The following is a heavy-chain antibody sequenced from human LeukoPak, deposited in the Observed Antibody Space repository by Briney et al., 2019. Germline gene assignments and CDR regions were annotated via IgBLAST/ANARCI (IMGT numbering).Heavy chain of an antibody. J-gene: IGHJ4*02. D-gene: IGHD5-18*01. Sequence: PGGSLRLSCAASGFTFSSYSMNWVRQAPGKGLEWVSYISSSSSTIYYADSVKGRFTISRDNAKNSLYLQMNSLRAEDTAVYYCARSSRGYSYGYWADYWGQGTLVTVSS. V-gene: IGHV3-48*01. CDR2: ISSSSSTI. CDR1: GFTFSSYS. CDR3: ARSSRGYSYGYWADY.